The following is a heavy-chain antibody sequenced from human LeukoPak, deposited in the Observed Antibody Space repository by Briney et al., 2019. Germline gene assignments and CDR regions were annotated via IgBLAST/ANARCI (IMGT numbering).Heavy chain of an antibody. CDR1: GGSFSGYY. Sequence: PSETLFLTCAVYGGSFSGYYWSWIRQPPGKGLEWIGEINHSGSTNYNSSLKSRVTISVDTSKNQFSLKLSSVTAADTAVYYCARRQKLRGPRAGDAFDIWGQGTMVTVSS. CDR3: ARRQKLRGPRAGDAFDI. CDR2: INHSGST. D-gene: IGHD4/OR15-4a*01. V-gene: IGHV4-34*01. J-gene: IGHJ3*02.